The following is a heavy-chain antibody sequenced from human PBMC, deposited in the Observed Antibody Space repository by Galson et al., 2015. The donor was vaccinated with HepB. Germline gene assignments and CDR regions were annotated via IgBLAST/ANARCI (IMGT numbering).Heavy chain of an antibody. J-gene: IGHJ3*02. D-gene: IGHD3-10*01. V-gene: IGHV3-23*01. CDR2: ISGSGGST. CDR3: AKDRPAWYGSVNDAFDI. Sequence: SLRLSCAASGFTFSSYAMSWVRQAPGKGLEWVSAISGSGGSTYYADSVKGRFTISRDNSKNTLYLQMNSLRAEDTAVYYCAKDRPAWYGSVNDAFDIWGQGTMVTVSS. CDR1: GFTFSSYA.